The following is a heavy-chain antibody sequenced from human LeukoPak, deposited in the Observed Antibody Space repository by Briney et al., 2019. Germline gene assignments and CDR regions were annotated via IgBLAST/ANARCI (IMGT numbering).Heavy chain of an antibody. D-gene: IGHD5-24*01. Sequence: GGSLRLSCAASGFTFSSYGMHWVRQAPGKGLEWVAVISYDGSNKYSADSAKGRFTVSRDNSKNTLYLQMSSLRPEDTAVYYCAKNSGRDGYNDYFDYWGQGTLVTVSS. V-gene: IGHV3-30*18. CDR1: GFTFSSYG. CDR3: AKNSGRDGYNDYFDY. J-gene: IGHJ4*02. CDR2: ISYDGSNK.